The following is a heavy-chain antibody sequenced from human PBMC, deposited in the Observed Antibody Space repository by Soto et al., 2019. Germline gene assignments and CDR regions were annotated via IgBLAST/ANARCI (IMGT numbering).Heavy chain of an antibody. J-gene: IGHJ4*02. CDR2: ISSSGDTI. CDR1: GFTFSFYS. CDR3: ASPYCTGNSCYSILGDY. D-gene: IGHD2-15*01. V-gene: IGHV3-48*02. Sequence: GGSLRLSCAASGFTFSFYSMNWVRQAPGKGLEWVSYISSSGDTIYYADSVKGRFTISRDNAKNSLYLQMNSLRDEDTAVYYCASPYCTGNSCYSILGDYWGRG.